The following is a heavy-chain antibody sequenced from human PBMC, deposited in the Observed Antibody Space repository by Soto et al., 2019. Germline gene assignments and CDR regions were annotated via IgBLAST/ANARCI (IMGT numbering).Heavy chain of an antibody. J-gene: IGHJ4*02. CDR1: GFMFRNYA. Sequence: QVQLVESGGGVVQPGKSLRLSCAASGFMFRNYAMYWVRQAPGKGLEWVALISYDGRKEYHADSVKGRFTISRDNSKNTLHLHMSSLRAEDTAVYYCARVRYCSSPSCFRDLNYWGQGTLVTVSS. V-gene: IGHV3-30*04. D-gene: IGHD2-2*01. CDR2: ISYDGRKE. CDR3: ARVRYCSSPSCFRDLNY.